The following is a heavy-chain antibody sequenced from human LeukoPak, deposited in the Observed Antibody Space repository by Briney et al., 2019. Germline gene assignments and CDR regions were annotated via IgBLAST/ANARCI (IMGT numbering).Heavy chain of an antibody. CDR2: ISGSGGST. D-gene: IGHD4-23*01. J-gene: IGHJ4*02. CDR1: GFTFSSYG. Sequence: GGTLRLSCAASGFTFSSYGMSWVRQAPGKGLEWVSGISGSGGSTYYADSVKGRFTISRDNSKNTLYLQMNSLRAEDTAIYYCAKDYHYGGNSFFDSWGQGTLVTLSS. CDR3: AKDYHYGGNSFFDS. V-gene: IGHV3-23*01.